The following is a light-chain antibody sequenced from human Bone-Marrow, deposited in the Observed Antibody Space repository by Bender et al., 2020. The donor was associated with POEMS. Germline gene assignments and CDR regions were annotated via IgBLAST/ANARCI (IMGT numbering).Light chain of an antibody. V-gene: IGLV1-47*01. Sequence: QSVLTQPPSASGTPGQRVTMSCSGSNSNIGISYVFWYQQLPGTAPKLLMYRNNQRPSGVPDRFSGSKSGTSASLAISGLQSEDEADYYCQSYDGSLSAWVFGGGTRLTVL. CDR1: NSNIGISY. CDR3: QSYDGSLSAWV. J-gene: IGLJ3*02. CDR2: RNN.